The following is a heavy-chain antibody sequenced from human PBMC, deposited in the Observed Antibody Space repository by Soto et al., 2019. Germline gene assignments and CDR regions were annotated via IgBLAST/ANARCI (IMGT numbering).Heavy chain of an antibody. CDR1: GDSISSGAFF. V-gene: IGHV4-31*03. Sequence: SETLSLTCTVSGDSISSGAFFWNWIRQHPGKGLEWIGNIFYSGTTHYNPSLKSRVTISRDTSKNQFSLELNSVTAADTAVYFCTKGAGSGSHYAFDFWGQGTQVTVS. J-gene: IGHJ4*02. CDR2: IFYSGTT. CDR3: TKGAGSGSHYAFDF. D-gene: IGHD3-10*01.